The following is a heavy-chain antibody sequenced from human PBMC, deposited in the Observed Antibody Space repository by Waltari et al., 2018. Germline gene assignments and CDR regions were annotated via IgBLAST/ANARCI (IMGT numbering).Heavy chain of an antibody. CDR1: GYTFSDNY. Sequence: QVQLVQSGAEVKKPGASVKVSCRASGYTFSDNYIPWVRQAPGQGLEWMGWINPKSGVTNYAQTFEGRVTMTRDTSINTVYMEMRRLKSDDTAVYYCARMYDNGEEGGWLDPWGQGTLVTVSS. J-gene: IGHJ5*02. V-gene: IGHV1-2*02. D-gene: IGHD2-8*01. CDR3: ARMYDNGEEGGWLDP. CDR2: INPKSGVT.